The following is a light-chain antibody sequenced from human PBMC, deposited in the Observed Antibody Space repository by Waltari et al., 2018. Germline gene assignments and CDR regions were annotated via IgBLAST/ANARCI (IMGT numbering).Light chain of an antibody. J-gene: IGKJ3*01. CDR1: QSVSSSY. CDR3: QQYGSSPET. V-gene: IGKV3-20*01. CDR2: GAS. Sequence: IVLTQSPGTLSLSPGERANLSCRASQSVSSSYLAWYQQKPGQAPRLLIYGASSRATGIPDRFSGSGSGTDFTLTISRLEPEDFAVYYCQQYGSSPETFGPGTKVDIK.